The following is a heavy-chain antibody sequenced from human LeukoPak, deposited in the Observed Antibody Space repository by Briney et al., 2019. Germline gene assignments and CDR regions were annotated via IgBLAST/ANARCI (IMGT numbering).Heavy chain of an antibody. CDR2: ISDSGGST. J-gene: IGHJ4*02. CDR1: GFTFSSYA. D-gene: IGHD2-8*01. CDR3: AKGRTQVVPFFDY. Sequence: GGSLRLSCAASGFTFSSYAVSWVRQAPGKGLAWVSAISDSGGSTQYADSVKGRFIISRDNSKNTLYLQMNSLRVEDTAVYYCAKGRTQVVPFFDYWGQGTLVTVSS. V-gene: IGHV3-23*01.